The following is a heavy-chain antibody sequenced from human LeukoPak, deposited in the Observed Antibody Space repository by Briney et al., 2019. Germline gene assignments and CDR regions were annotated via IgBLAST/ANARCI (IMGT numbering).Heavy chain of an antibody. CDR3: ARDQHGGNFYFDY. CDR1: GGSISSYY. CDR2: IYYSGST. V-gene: IGHV4-59*01. J-gene: IGHJ4*02. D-gene: IGHD4-23*01. Sequence: SETLSLTCTVSGGSISSYYWSWIRQPPGKGLEWIGYIYYSGSTNYNPSLKSRVTISVDTSKNQFSLKLSSVTAADTAVYYCARDQHGGNFYFDYWGQGTLVTVSS.